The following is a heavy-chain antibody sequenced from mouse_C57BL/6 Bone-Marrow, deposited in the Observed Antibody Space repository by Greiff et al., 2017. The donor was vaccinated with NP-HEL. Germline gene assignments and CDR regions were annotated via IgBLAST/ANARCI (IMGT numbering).Heavy chain of an antibody. V-gene: IGHV1-50*01. J-gene: IGHJ3*01. CDR1: GYTFTSYW. CDR2: IDPSDSYT. Sequence: QVQLQQPGAELVKPGASVKLSCKASGYTFTSYWMQWVKQRPGQGLEWIGEIDPSDSYTNYNQKFKGKATLTVDTSSSTAYMQLSSLTSEDSAVYYCARPFFAYWGQGTLVTVSA. CDR3: ARPFFAY.